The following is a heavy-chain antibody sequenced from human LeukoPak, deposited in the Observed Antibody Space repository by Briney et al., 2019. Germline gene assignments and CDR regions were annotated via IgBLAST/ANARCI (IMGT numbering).Heavy chain of an antibody. J-gene: IGHJ4*02. Sequence: GGSLRLSCAASGFTFSSYAMHWVRQAPGKGLERVAVISYDGSNKYYADSVKGRFTISRDNSKNTLYLQMNSLRAEDTAVYYCARDAYYYGSGSYLGTFDYWGQGTLVTVSS. CDR1: GFTFSSYA. CDR2: ISYDGSNK. D-gene: IGHD3-10*01. CDR3: ARDAYYYGSGSYLGTFDY. V-gene: IGHV3-30*04.